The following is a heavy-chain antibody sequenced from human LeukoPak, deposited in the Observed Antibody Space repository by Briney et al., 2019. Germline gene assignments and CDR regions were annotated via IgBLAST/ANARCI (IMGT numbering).Heavy chain of an antibody. Sequence: GGSLRLSCAASGFTVSRNYMSWVRQAPGKGLEWVSVIYSDDSTYYVDSVKGRFTISRDNSKNTLYLQMNSLSAEDTAVYYCAGEYCRSGSCYPRYWGQGALVTVSS. J-gene: IGHJ4*02. D-gene: IGHD2-15*01. CDR3: AGEYCRSGSCYPRY. V-gene: IGHV3-53*01. CDR2: IYSDDST. CDR1: GFTVSRNY.